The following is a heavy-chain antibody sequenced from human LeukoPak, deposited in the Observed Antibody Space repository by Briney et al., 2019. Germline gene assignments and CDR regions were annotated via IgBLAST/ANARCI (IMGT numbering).Heavy chain of an antibody. V-gene: IGHV3-7*01. CDR2: INQDGSGR. J-gene: IGHJ5*02. D-gene: IGHD6-19*01. CDR3: ARVQFQWFDP. Sequence: PGGSLRLSCVASGFSLSTYWMSWVRQAPGKGLEWVANINQDGSGRYYVDSVKGRFTIARDNSKKTLYLQMNNLRVEDTAVYYYARVQFQWFDPWGQGTLVTVSS. CDR1: GFSLSTYW.